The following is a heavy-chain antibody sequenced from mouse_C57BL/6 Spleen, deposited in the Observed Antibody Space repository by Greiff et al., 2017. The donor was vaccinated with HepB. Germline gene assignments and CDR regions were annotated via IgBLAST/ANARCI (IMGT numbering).Heavy chain of an antibody. CDR3: ARGGSGTGAMDY. J-gene: IGHJ4*01. Sequence: EVQLQQSGPELVEPGASVKMSCKASGYTFTDYNMHWVKQSHGQSLEWIGYINPNNGGTSYNQKFKGKATLTVIKSSSTAYMELRSLTSEDSAVYYCARGGSGTGAMDYWGQGTSVTDSS. CDR2: INPNNGGT. CDR1: GYTFTDYN. D-gene: IGHD2-14*01. V-gene: IGHV1-22*01.